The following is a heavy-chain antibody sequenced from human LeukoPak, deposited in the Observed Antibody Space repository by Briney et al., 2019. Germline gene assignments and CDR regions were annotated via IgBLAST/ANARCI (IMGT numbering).Heavy chain of an antibody. V-gene: IGHV1-2*02. CDR2: INPNSGGT. D-gene: IGHD5-12*01. J-gene: IGHJ4*02. CDR1: GYTFTGYY. Sequence: GASVKVSCKASGYTFTGYYMHWVRQAPGQGLEWMGWINPNSGGTNYAQKFQGRVTMTRDTSISTVYMELSSLRSEDTAVYYCARGDIMGSNLFDYWGQGTLVTVSS. CDR3: ARGDIMGSNLFDY.